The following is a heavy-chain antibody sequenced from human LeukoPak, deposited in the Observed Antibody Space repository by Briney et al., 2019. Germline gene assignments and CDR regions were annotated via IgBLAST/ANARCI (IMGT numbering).Heavy chain of an antibody. V-gene: IGHV3-21*01. D-gene: IGHD3-10*01. CDR3: PRVFGTPITMAIDY. CDR2: ISSSSSYI. Sequence: PGGSLRLSCAASGFTFSSYSMNWVRQAPGKGLEWVSSISSSSSYIYYADSVKGRFTISRDNAKNSLYLQMNSLRAEDTAVCYCPRVFGTPITMAIDYWGQGTLLTASS. J-gene: IGHJ4*02. CDR1: GFTFSSYS.